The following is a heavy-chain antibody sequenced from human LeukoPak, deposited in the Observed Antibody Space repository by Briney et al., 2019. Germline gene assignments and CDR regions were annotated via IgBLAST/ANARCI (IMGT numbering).Heavy chain of an antibody. D-gene: IGHD5-18*01. CDR3: GRDPRLGIRGYTYGYIEY. V-gene: IGHV7-4-1*02. J-gene: IGHJ4*02. Sequence: ASVKVSCKTSGYTFSSYTITWVRQVPGQGLQWMGWINTNTGNPTYAQGFTGRYVFSLDTSVSTAYLQISGLTADDTAVYFCGRDPRLGIRGYTYGYIEYWGQGTLVTVSP. CDR1: GYTFSSYT. CDR2: INTNTGNP.